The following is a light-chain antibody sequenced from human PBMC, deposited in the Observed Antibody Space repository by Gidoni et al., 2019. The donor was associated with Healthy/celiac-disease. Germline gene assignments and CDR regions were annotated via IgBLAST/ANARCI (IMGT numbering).Light chain of an antibody. CDR2: AAS. CDR3: QQSYSTPPFT. Sequence: DIQMTQSPSSLSASVGDRVTITCRASQSISSYLYWYQQKPGKAPKLLIYAASSLQSGVPSRFSGSGSGTDFTLTISSLQPEDFATYYCQQSYSTPPFTFXXXTRLEIK. CDR1: QSISSY. J-gene: IGKJ5*01. V-gene: IGKV1-39*01.